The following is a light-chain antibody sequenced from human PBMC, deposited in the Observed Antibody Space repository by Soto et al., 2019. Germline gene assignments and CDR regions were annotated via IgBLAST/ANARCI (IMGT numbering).Light chain of an antibody. CDR2: LGS. Sequence: DIVMTQSPLSLPVTPGEPASISCRSSQILLQSNGYNYLDWYLQKPGQSPHLLIYLGSTRATGVPDRFRGSGSGPECTLKISRVEAEDVGVYYCMQALQTPITFGQGTRLEIK. CDR1: QILLQSNGYNY. V-gene: IGKV2-28*01. J-gene: IGKJ5*01. CDR3: MQALQTPIT.